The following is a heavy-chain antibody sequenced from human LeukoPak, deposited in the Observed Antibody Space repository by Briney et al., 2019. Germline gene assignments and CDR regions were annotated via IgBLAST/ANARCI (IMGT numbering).Heavy chain of an antibody. D-gene: IGHD1-1*01. Sequence: PGGSLRLSCAASGFTFSSYGMHWVRQAPGKGLEWVAVISYDGSNKYYADSVKGRFTISRDNSKNTLYLQMNSLRAEDTAVYYCAKAGSDEAIDYWGQGTLVTVSS. CDR3: AKAGSDEAIDY. CDR1: GFTFSSYG. J-gene: IGHJ4*02. CDR2: ISYDGSNK. V-gene: IGHV3-30*18.